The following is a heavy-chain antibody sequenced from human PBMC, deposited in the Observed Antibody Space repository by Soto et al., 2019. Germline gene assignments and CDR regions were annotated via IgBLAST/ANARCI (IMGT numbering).Heavy chain of an antibody. D-gene: IGHD2-2*02. CDR1: GFTFSRYK. CDR3: ATGNTLDY. Sequence: EVQLVESGGGLVKPGGSLRLSCAASGFTFSRYKMNWVRQAPGKGLEWVSSISSRDNYIYYADSVKGRFTSPRDNAKNSRYLQLNSLRAEDTAVYYCATGNTLDYWGQGTLVTVSS. V-gene: IGHV3-21*01. J-gene: IGHJ4*02. CDR2: ISSRDNYI.